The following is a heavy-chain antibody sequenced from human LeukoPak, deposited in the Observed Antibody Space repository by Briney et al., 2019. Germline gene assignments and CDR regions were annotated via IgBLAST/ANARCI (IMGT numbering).Heavy chain of an antibody. J-gene: IGHJ6*02. CDR1: GGTFSCYA. CDR2: IIPIFGTA. CDR3: ARGVAGTSSYYYYYGMDV. D-gene: IGHD6-19*01. V-gene: IGHV1-69*13. Sequence: GASVKVSCKASGGTFSCYAISWVRQAPGQGLEWMGGIIPIFGTANYAQKFQGRVTITADESTSTAYMELSSLRSEDTAVHYCARGVAGTSSYYYYYGMDVWGQGTTVTVSS.